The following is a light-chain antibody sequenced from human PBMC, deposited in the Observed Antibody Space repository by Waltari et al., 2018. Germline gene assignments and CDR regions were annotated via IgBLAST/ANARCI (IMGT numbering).Light chain of an antibody. CDR3: QQYNNWPSWT. CDR2: GAS. V-gene: IGKV3-15*01. Sequence: EIVMTQSPATLSVSPGERATLSCRASQSVSSNLAWYQQKPGQAPRLLIYGASTRATGIPARFSGSGSGKEFTLTISSLQSEDFAVYYCQQYNNWPSWTFGQGTKLEIK. CDR1: QSVSSN. J-gene: IGKJ1*01.